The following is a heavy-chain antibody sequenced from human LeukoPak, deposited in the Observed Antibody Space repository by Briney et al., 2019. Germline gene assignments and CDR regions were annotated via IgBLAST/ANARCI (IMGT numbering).Heavy chain of an antibody. Sequence: PGGSLRLSCAASGFTFSSYGMHWVRQAPGKGLEWVAVIWYDGSNKYYADSVKGRFTISRDNSKNTLYLQMNSLRAEDTAVYYCARELDILTGYHDAFDIWGQGTMVTVSS. D-gene: IGHD3-9*01. J-gene: IGHJ3*02. CDR1: GFTFSSYG. CDR2: IWYDGSNK. V-gene: IGHV3-33*01. CDR3: ARELDILTGYHDAFDI.